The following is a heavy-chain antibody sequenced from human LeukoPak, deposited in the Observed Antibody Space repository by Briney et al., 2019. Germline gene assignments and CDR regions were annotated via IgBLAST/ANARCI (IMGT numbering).Heavy chain of an antibody. CDR3: ARANPLWFGEPFDY. CDR1: GGSMSSYY. J-gene: IGHJ4*02. V-gene: IGHV4-59*01. Sequence: SETLSLTCTVSGGSMSSYYWSWIRQPPGKGLEWIGYIYYTGSTNYNPSLKSRVTISVDTSKNQFSLKLSSVTAADTAVYYCARANPLWFGEPFDYWGQGTLVTVSS. D-gene: IGHD3-10*01. CDR2: IYYTGST.